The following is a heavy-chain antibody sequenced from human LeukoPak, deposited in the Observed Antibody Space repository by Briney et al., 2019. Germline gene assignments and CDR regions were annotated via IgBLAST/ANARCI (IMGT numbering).Heavy chain of an antibody. CDR1: GFTFSTFE. CDR3: AGGYGSYSPDY. Sequence: GGSLRLSCAASGFTFSTFEMSWVRQAPGKGLEWVSYISSSGDTRFYADSVKGRFTISKANARNSLVLQMNSLRVEDTALYFCAGGYGSYSPDYWGQGTRVTVSS. CDR2: ISSSGDTR. D-gene: IGHD1-26*01. V-gene: IGHV3-48*03. J-gene: IGHJ4*02.